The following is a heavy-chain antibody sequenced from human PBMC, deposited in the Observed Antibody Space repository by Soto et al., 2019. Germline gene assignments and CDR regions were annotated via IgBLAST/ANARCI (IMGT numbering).Heavy chain of an antibody. Sequence: QVQLQESGPGLLKPSQTLSLTCTVSGGSISSGGYYWSWIRQHPGKGLEWIGYISYSGSTYYNPTLKSRVTISVDTSKNQFYLRLSSVTAADTAVYYCAYYCAERGAFELWGQGTMVTVSS. V-gene: IGHV4-31*03. CDR3: AYYCAERGAFEL. CDR1: GGSISSGGYY. D-gene: IGHD1-1*01. J-gene: IGHJ3*01. CDR2: ISYSGST.